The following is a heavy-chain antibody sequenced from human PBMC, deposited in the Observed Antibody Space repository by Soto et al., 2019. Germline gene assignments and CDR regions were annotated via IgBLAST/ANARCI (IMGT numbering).Heavy chain of an antibody. D-gene: IGHD3-10*01. CDR3: AGRKYGPGQQNSFDS. V-gene: IGHV4-31*03. CDR1: GGSISSGGYY. J-gene: IGHJ4*02. Sequence: SETLSLTCTVSGGSISSGGYYWSWIRQHPGKGLEWIGYIYYSGSTYYNPSLKSRVTMSVDTSKNQFSLKLSSVTAADTAVYYCAGRKYGPGQQNSFDSWGLGTLVTVSS. CDR2: IYYSGST.